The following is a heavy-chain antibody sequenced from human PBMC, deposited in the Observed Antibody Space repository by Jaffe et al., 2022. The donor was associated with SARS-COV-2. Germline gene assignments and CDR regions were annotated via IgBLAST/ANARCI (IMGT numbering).Heavy chain of an antibody. CDR3: AAEGRVYCGGGCSDLLDW. CDR2: IKSKPDGATT. CDR1: GLTFSHGW. D-gene: IGHD2-21*02. J-gene: IGHJ4*02. V-gene: IGHV3-15*01. Sequence: EVQLVESGGGLVAPGGSLRLSCAVSGLTFSHGWMSWVRQAPGKGLEWVGRIKSKPDGATTDYAAPVKGRFSISRDDSENTLYLQMNSLSTEDTAVYYCAAEGRVYCGGGCSDLLDWWGQGTLVSVSS.